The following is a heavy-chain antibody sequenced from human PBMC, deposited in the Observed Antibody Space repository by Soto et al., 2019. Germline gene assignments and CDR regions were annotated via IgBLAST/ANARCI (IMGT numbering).Heavy chain of an antibody. CDR1: GYSFTTYG. V-gene: IGHV1-18*01. J-gene: IGHJ6*02. Sequence: QVHLVQSRAEVKKPGASVKVSCKASGYSFTTYGMSWVRQAPGQGLEWMGWISGYNGDTNYAQKLQGRVTLTTETSTSTAYMELRSLRSDDTAVYYCARDQYYYGSGSYYYYGMEVWGQGTTVTVSS. D-gene: IGHD3-10*01. CDR3: ARDQYYYGSGSYYYYGMEV. CDR2: ISGYNGDT.